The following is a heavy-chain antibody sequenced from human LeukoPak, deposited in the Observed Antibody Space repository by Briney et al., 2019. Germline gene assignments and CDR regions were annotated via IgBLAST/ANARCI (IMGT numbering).Heavy chain of an antibody. Sequence: GSLRLSCAASGFTFSSYAMSWVRPAPGKGLEWVSGISGSGGSTYSTDSVKGRFTISRDNSKNTLYLQMNSLRAEDTAVYYCAKCREDFGDSVIDYWGQGTLVTVSS. D-gene: IGHD4-17*01. CDR3: AKCREDFGDSVIDY. V-gene: IGHV3-23*01. J-gene: IGHJ4*01. CDR2: ISGSGGST. CDR1: GFTFSSYA.